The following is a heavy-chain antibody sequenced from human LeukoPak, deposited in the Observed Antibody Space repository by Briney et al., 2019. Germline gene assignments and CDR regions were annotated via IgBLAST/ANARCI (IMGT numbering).Heavy chain of an antibody. CDR2: ISSSGSTI. D-gene: IGHD3-10*01. J-gene: IGHJ4*02. V-gene: IGHV3-48*03. Sequence: GGSLRLSCAASGFTFSSYEMNWVRQAPGKGLEWVSYISSSGSTIYYADSVKGRFTISRDNAKNSLYLQMNSLRAEDTAVYYCARDVAWFGELPYWGQGTLVTVSS. CDR3: ARDVAWFGELPY. CDR1: GFTFSSYE.